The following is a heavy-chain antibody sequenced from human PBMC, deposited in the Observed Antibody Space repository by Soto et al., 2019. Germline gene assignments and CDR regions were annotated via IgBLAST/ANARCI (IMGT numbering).Heavy chain of an antibody. CDR3: ARRVDDTSGRDAFDI. Sequence: EVQLVQSGAEVKKPGESLKISCKGSGYSFTNYWIGWVRQMPGKGLAWMGIIYPGDSNTRYSPSFQGQVTISADKSIXTAFLQWSSLKASDTAMYYCARRVDDTSGRDAFDIWGQGTMVTVSS. V-gene: IGHV5-51*01. CDR1: GYSFTNYW. D-gene: IGHD3-22*01. CDR2: IYPGDSNT. J-gene: IGHJ3*02.